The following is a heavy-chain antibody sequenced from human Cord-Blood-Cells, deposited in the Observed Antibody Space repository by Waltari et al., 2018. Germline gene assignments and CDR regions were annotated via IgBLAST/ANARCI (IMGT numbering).Heavy chain of an antibody. D-gene: IGHD3-3*01. Sequence: QVQLVESGGGVVQPGRSLRLSCAASGFTFSRYAMHWVRPAPGKGLEWVAVISYDGSNKYYADSVKGRFTISRDNSKNTLYLQMNSLRAEDTAVYYCAREGGPYYDFWSGYLNYWGQGTLVTVSS. CDR2: ISYDGSNK. CDR1: GFTFSRYA. J-gene: IGHJ4*02. V-gene: IGHV3-30*04. CDR3: AREGGPYYDFWSGYLNY.